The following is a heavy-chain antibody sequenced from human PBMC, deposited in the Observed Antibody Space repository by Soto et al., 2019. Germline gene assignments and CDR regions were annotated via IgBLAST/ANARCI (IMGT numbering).Heavy chain of an antibody. J-gene: IGHJ4*02. CDR3: VKQAHGLDGVAFDY. CDR2: VSTSGRST. V-gene: IGHV3-64D*06. D-gene: IGHD2-15*01. CDR1: GFIFSEST. Sequence: GGSLRLSCSASGFIFSESTIYWVRQVPGKGLEAISAVSTSGRSTYYADSVKDGFTISRDNSKNTLFLQMGSLRPEDTAIYYCVKQAHGLDGVAFDYWGQGTQVTVSS.